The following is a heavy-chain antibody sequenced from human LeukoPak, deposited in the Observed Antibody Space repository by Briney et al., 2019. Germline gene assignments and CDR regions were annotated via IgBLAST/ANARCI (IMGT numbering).Heavy chain of an antibody. CDR2: INPNSGGT. Sequence: ASVKVSCKASGYTFTGYYMHWVRQAPGQGLEWMGWINPNSGGTNYAQKFQGRVTMTRDTSISTAYMELSRLRSDDTAVYYCARVDIVATYYFDYWGQGTLVTVSS. CDR1: GYTFTGYY. D-gene: IGHD5-12*01. V-gene: IGHV1-2*02. J-gene: IGHJ4*02. CDR3: ARVDIVATYYFDY.